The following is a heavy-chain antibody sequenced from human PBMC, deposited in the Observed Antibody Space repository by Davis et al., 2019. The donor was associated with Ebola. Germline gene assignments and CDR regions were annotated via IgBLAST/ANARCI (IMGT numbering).Heavy chain of an antibody. D-gene: IGHD3-22*01. J-gene: IGHJ4*02. Sequence: PSETLSLTCAVYGGSFSGYYWSWIRQPPGKGLEWIGEINHSGSTNYNPSLKSRVTISVDTSKNQFSLKLSSVTAADTAVYYCARVDSPGGYFDYWGQGTLVTVSS. V-gene: IGHV4-34*01. CDR1: GGSFSGYY. CDR2: INHSGST. CDR3: ARVDSPGGYFDY.